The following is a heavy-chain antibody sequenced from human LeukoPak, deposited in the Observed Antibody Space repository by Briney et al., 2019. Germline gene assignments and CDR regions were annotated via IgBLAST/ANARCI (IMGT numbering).Heavy chain of an antibody. J-gene: IGHJ4*02. Sequence: ASVKVSCKGSAYIFTSYGISWVRQAPGQGLEWMGWISAYNGNTDYAEKFQGRVTMTTDTSTSTAYMELRSLRSDDTAVYYCARARWIQLWVDYWGQGTLVTVSS. D-gene: IGHD5-24*01. CDR2: ISAYNGNT. V-gene: IGHV1-18*01. CDR3: ARARWIQLWVDY. CDR1: AYIFTSYG.